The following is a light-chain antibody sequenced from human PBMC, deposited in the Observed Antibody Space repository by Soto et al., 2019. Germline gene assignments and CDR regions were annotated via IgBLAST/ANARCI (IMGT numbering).Light chain of an antibody. CDR3: QQYGSSST. CDR2: GAS. Sequence: EIVLTPSPGTLSLSPGEKATLSGRASQSVNSSDLAWYQQKPGQAPRLLIYGASSRPTGIPDRFSGSGSGTDFTLTISRLEPEDFAVYYCQQYGSSSTFGQGTRLEI. V-gene: IGKV3-20*01. J-gene: IGKJ5*01. CDR1: QSVNSSD.